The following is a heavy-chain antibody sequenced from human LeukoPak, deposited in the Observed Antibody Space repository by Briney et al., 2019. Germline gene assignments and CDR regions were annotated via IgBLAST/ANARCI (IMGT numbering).Heavy chain of an antibody. CDR3: AKDLVSTSSYYYYYYMDV. J-gene: IGHJ6*03. Sequence: TGGSLRLSCAASGFTFSSYGMHWVRQAPGKGLEWVAFIRYDGSNKYYADSVKGRFTISRDNSKNTLYLQMNSLRAEDTAVYYCAKDLVSTSSYYYYYYMDVWGKGTTVTVSS. D-gene: IGHD2-2*01. CDR2: IRYDGSNK. CDR1: GFTFSSYG. V-gene: IGHV3-30*02.